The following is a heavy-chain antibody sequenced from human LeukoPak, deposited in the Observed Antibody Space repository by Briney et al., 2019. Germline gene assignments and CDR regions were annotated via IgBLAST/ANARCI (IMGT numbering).Heavy chain of an antibody. Sequence: GSSVKVSCKASGGTFSSYASSWVRQAPGQGLEWMGGIIPIFGTANYAQKFQGRVTITTDESTSTAYMELCSLRSEDTAVYYCASAGYYYDSSCFWPRYFDYWGQGTLVTVSS. J-gene: IGHJ4*02. CDR2: IIPIFGTA. V-gene: IGHV1-69*05. CDR3: ASAGYYYDSSCFWPRYFDY. CDR1: GGTFSSYA. D-gene: IGHD3-22*01.